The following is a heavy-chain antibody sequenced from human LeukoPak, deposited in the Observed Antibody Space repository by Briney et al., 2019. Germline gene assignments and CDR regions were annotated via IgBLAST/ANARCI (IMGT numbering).Heavy chain of an antibody. V-gene: IGHV4-59*01. CDR1: GGSISSYY. D-gene: IGHD4-17*01. CDR3: ARGVNYGDHYFDY. CDR2: IYYSGST. J-gene: IGHJ4*02. Sequence: SSETLSLTCTVSGGSISSYYWSWIRQPPGKGLEWIGYIYYSGSTNYNPSLKSRVTISVDTSKNQFSLKLSSVTAADTAVYYCARGVNYGDHYFDYWGQGTLVTVSS.